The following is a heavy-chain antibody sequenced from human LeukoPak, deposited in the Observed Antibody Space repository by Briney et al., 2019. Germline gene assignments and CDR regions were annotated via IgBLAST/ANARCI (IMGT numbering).Heavy chain of an antibody. D-gene: IGHD2-15*01. CDR2: IWHDGKNK. CDR3: ARDRGSNDPIDY. CDR1: GFTLKNYG. V-gene: IGHV3-33*01. J-gene: IGHJ4*02. Sequence: GGSLRLSCAASGFTLKNYGMHWVRQAPGKGLEWVAVIWHDGKNKYCADSVKGRFTVSRDNSKNTLYLQMDSLRVEDRAVYYCARDRGSNDPIDYWGQGTLVTVSS.